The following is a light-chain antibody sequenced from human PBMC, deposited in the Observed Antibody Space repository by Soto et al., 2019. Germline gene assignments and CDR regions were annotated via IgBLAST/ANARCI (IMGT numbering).Light chain of an antibody. Sequence: QSALTQPASVSGSPGQSITSSCTGTSSDVGGYNHVSWYQQHPGEAPKLMIYDVSSRPSGVSTRFSGSKAADTASLTISGLQAEDEADYYCSSFATTDTPMVFGGGTKLTVL. CDR3: SSFATTDTPMV. CDR2: DVS. CDR1: SSDVGGYNH. J-gene: IGLJ2*01. V-gene: IGLV2-14*03.